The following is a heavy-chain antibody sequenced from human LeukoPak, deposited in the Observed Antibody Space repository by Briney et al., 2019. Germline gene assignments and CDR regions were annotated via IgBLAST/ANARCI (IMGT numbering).Heavy chain of an antibody. J-gene: IGHJ4*02. CDR1: GYTFTSYA. CDR3: ARGEVPRAGYCSSTSCYFYDY. Sequence: GASVKVSCKASGYTFTSYAISWVRQAPGQGLEWMGGIIPIFGTANYAQKFQGRVTITADESTSTAYMELSSLRSEDTAVYYCARGEVPRAGYCSSTSCYFYDYWGQGTLVTVSS. D-gene: IGHD2-2*01. CDR2: IIPIFGTA. V-gene: IGHV1-69*13.